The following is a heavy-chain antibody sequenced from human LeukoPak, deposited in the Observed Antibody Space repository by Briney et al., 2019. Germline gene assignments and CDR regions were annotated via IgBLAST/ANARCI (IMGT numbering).Heavy chain of an antibody. CDR1: GFTFSSYG. D-gene: IGHD3-9*01. CDR3: TTLGDYDILTGPLRFDY. V-gene: IGHV3-30*02. CDR2: IRYDGSNK. Sequence: PGGSLRLSCAASGFTFSSYGMHWVRQAPGKGLEWVAFIRYDGSNKYYADSVKGRFTISRDNSKNTLYLQMNSLRAEDTAVYYCTTLGDYDILTGPLRFDYWGQGTLVTVSS. J-gene: IGHJ4*02.